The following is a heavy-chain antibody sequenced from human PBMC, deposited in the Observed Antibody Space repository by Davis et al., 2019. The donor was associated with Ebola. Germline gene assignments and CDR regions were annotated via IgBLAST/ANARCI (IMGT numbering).Heavy chain of an antibody. V-gene: IGHV4-59*12. CDR1: GGSISSYY. CDR3: ARGRRYYDSSGYYLPNFDY. J-gene: IGHJ4*02. CDR2: IYYSGST. D-gene: IGHD3-22*01. Sequence: SETLSLTCTVSGGSISSYYWSWIRQPPGKGLEWIGYIYYSGSTNYNPSLKSRVTISVDTSKNQFSLKLSSVTAADTAVYYCARGRRYYDSSGYYLPNFDYWGQGTLVTVSS.